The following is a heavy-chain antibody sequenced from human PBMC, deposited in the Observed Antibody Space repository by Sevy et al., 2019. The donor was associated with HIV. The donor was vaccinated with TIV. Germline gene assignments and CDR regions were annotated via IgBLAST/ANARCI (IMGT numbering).Heavy chain of an antibody. CDR3: ARGRSPKRLPLLYSGYDHMTAHFFDY. V-gene: IGHV4-34*01. Sequence: SETLSLTCAVYGESVSSSYWTWIRQPPGGGLEWVGEVDHSGGTSYNPSLKSRAPVSLDTSKRQFSLKLNSVTAADTAVYFCARGRSPKRLPLLYSGYDHMTAHFFDYWGQGALVTVSS. J-gene: IGHJ4*02. CDR1: GESVSSSY. D-gene: IGHD5-12*01. CDR2: VDHSGGT.